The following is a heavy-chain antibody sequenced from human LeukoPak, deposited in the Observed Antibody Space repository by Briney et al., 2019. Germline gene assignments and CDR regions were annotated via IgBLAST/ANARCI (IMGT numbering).Heavy chain of an antibody. J-gene: IGHJ2*01. CDR1: GLTFDDYT. V-gene: IGHV3-9*01. D-gene: IGHD1-14*01. Sequence: GRSLRLSCAASGLTFDDYTFHWVRQGPGGGLEWVSSISFNSGDIGYEDSVRGRFTISRDNAKNSLYLQMNNLRTADPALYFCAKDIGNLLARWYFDLWGRGTLVTVSS. CDR2: ISFNSGDI. CDR3: AKDIGNLLARWYFDL.